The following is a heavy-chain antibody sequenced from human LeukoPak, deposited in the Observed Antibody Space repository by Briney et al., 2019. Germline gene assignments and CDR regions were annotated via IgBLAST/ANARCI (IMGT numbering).Heavy chain of an antibody. CDR3: ALYDILTGYLDY. D-gene: IGHD3-9*01. Sequence: SETLSLTCTVSGGSINNYYWSWMRQPPGKGLEWIVYIHYTGSTNYNPSLKSRVTISVDTSKNQFSLKLSSVTAADTAVYYCALYDILTGYLDYWGQGTLVTVSS. CDR1: GGSINNYY. CDR2: IHYTGST. J-gene: IGHJ4*02. V-gene: IGHV4-59*03.